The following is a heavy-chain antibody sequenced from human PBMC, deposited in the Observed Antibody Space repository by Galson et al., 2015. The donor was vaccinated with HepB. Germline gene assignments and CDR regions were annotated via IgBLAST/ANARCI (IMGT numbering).Heavy chain of an antibody. J-gene: IGHJ6*02. CDR1: GGSISSYY. D-gene: IGHD3-3*01. CDR2: IYYSGST. V-gene: IGHV4-59*01. CDR3: ARDSDPPYLYDFWSGYPYYYYYGMDV. Sequence: SETLSLTCTVSGGSISSYYWSWIRQPPGKGLEWIGYIYYSGSTNYNPSLKSRVTISVDTSKNQFSLKLSSVSAADTAVYYCARDSDPPYLYDFWSGYPYYYYYGMDVWGQGTTVTVSS.